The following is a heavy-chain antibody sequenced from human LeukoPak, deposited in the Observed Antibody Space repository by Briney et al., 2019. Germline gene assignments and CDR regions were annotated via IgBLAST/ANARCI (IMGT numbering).Heavy chain of an antibody. V-gene: IGHV1-69*13. CDR2: IIPIIGTA. CDR1: GGTFSSYA. CDR3: ARARTILAVAGTPYFDY. J-gene: IGHJ4*02. D-gene: IGHD6-19*01. Sequence: SVKVSCKASGGTFSSYAISWVRQAPGQGLEWMGGIIPIIGTANYAQKFQGRVTITADESTSTAYMELSSLRSEDTAVYYCARARTILAVAGTPYFDYWGQGTLVTVSS.